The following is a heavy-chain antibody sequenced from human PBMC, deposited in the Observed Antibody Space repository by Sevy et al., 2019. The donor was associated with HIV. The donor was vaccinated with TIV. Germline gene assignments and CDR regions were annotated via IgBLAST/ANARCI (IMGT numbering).Heavy chain of an antibody. V-gene: IGHV3-7*01. Sequence: GGSLRLSCAASGFSFSSYWMTWFRQAPGKELEWVANVNLDGSGKYYVESVKGRFTISRDNARNSLSLQMNSLRAEYTAVYYCARSVDYWGQGTLVTVSS. CDR1: GFSFSSYW. J-gene: IGHJ4*02. CDR2: VNLDGSGK. CDR3: ARSVDY.